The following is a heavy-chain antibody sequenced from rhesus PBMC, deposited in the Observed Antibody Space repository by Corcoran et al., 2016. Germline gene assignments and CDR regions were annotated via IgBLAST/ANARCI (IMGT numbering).Heavy chain of an antibody. D-gene: IGHD6-43*01. CDR3: AKYSSSLNWYFDL. V-gene: IGHV4-106*01. CDR1: GVSLTDDYY. CDR2: IYFSGGGT. Sequence: QVQLQESGPGLVKPSETLSLTCAVSGVSLTDDYYWIWIRQPPGKGLEWVGYIYFSGGGTNYNPSLKNRVTISIDTSKNQFSLKMSSVTAADTAVYYCAKYSSSLNWYFDLWGPGTPITISS. J-gene: IGHJ2*01.